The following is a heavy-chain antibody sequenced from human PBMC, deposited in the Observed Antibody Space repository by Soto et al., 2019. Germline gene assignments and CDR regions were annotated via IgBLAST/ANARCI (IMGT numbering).Heavy chain of an antibody. D-gene: IGHD6-19*01. J-gene: IGHJ6*02. CDR2: INPSGGST. V-gene: IGHV1-46*01. CDR3: AGGYSSGWYIFDYYYGMDV. Sequence: ASVKVSCKASGYTFTSYYMHWVRQAPGQGLEWMGIINPSGGSTSYAQKFQGRVTMTRDTSTSTVYMELSSLRSEDTAVYYCAGGYSSGWYIFDYYYGMDVWGQGTTVTVSS. CDR1: GYTFTSYY.